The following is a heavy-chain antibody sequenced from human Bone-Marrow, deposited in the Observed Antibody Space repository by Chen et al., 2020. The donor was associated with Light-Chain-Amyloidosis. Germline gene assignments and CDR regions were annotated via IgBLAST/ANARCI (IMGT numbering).Heavy chain of an antibody. CDR2: IYYSGST. CDR3: APDFLSGFGWDWFDP. J-gene: IGHJ5*02. CDR1: GGSISSSSYY. V-gene: IGHV4-39*01. D-gene: IGHD3-3*01. Sequence: QLQLQESGPGLVKPSETLSLTCTVSGGSISSSSYYWGWIRQPPGKGLEWIGSIYYSGSTYYNPSLKSRVTISVDTSKNQFSLKLSSVTAADTAVYYCAPDFLSGFGWDWFDPWGQGTLVTVSS.